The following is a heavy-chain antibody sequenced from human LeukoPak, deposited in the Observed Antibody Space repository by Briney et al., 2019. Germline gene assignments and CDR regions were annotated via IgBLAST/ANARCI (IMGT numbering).Heavy chain of an antibody. Sequence: GGSLRLSCAASGFTFDDYGMSWVRQAPGKGLEWVSSISSSSSYIYYADSVKGRFTISRDNAKNSLYLQMNSLRAEDTAVYYCAREGFLGYWGQGTLVTVSS. D-gene: IGHD3-3*01. J-gene: IGHJ4*02. CDR2: ISSSSSYI. CDR1: GFTFDDYG. CDR3: AREGFLGY. V-gene: IGHV3-21*01.